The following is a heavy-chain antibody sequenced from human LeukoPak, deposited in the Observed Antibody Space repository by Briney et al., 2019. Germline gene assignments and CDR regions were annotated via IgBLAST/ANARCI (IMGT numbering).Heavy chain of an antibody. Sequence: GGSLRLSYAASGFTVSTNYMSWVRQAPGRGLEWVSVIYNGGTTHYADSVKGRFTISRDNSNNTLYLQLDSLRVEDTAVYYCAGVMRGAFDIWGQGTLVTVSS. J-gene: IGHJ3*02. V-gene: IGHV3-53*01. CDR3: AGVMRGAFDI. CDR2: IYNGGTT. CDR1: GFTVSTNY.